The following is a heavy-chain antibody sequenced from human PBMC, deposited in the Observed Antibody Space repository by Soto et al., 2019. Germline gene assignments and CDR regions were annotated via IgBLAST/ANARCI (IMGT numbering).Heavy chain of an antibody. Sequence: GESLRISCKGSGYSFTSYWIGWGRQIPGKGLEWMGIIYPGDSDTRYSPSFQGQVTISADKSISTAYLQWSSLKASDTALYYCARRVVVPAAGTSDSYYGMDVWGQGTTVTVSS. J-gene: IGHJ6*02. V-gene: IGHV5-51*01. D-gene: IGHD2-2*01. CDR2: IYPGDSDT. CDR3: ARRVVVPAAGTSDSYYGMDV. CDR1: GYSFTSYW.